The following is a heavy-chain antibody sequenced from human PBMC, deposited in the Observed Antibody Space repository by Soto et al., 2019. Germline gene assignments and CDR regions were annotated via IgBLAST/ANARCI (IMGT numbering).Heavy chain of an antibody. J-gene: IGHJ4*02. V-gene: IGHV1-3*01. D-gene: IGHD1-20*01. CDR2: INAGNGNT. CDR1: GYTFTSYA. Sequence: GASVKVSCKASGYTFTSYAMHWVRQAPGQRLEWMGWINAGNGNTKYSQKYQGRVTITRDTSASTAYMELSSLRSEDTAVYYCARRPTASITFYYWGQGTLVTVSA. CDR3: ARRPTASITFYY.